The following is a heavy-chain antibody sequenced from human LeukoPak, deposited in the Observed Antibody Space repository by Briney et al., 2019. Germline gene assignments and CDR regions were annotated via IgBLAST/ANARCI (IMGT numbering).Heavy chain of an antibody. CDR2: IYSGGST. V-gene: IGHV3-53*01. Sequence: GGSLRLSCAASGFTVSSNYMSWVRQAPGEGLEWVSVIYSGGSTYYADSVKGRFTISRDNSKNTLYLQMNSLRAEDTAVYYCAREGAAAAFDPWGQGTLVTVSS. J-gene: IGHJ5*02. CDR1: GFTVSSNY. D-gene: IGHD6-25*01. CDR3: AREGAAAAFDP.